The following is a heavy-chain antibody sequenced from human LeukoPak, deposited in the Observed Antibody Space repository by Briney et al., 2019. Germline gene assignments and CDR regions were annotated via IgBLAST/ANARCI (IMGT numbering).Heavy chain of an antibody. CDR3: ARGHSGYDGTYFDY. CDR1: GFTFSSYG. Sequence: PGGSLRLSCAASGFTFSSYGMHWVRQAPGKGLEWVAVIWYDGSNKYYADSVKGRFTISRDNSKNTLYQQMNSLRAEDTAVYYCARGHSGYDGTYFDYWGQGTLVTVSS. V-gene: IGHV3-33*01. D-gene: IGHD5-12*01. CDR2: IWYDGSNK. J-gene: IGHJ4*02.